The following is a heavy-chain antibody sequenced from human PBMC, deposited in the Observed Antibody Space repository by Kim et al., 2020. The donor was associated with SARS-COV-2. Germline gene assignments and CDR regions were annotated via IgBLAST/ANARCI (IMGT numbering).Heavy chain of an antibody. J-gene: IGHJ6*02. D-gene: IGHD2-2*01. Sequence: RFTISRDNAKNTLYLQMNSLRAEDTAVYYCARSIVVVPAAMDYYYYGMDVWGQGTTVTVSS. V-gene: IGHV3-74*01. CDR3: ARSIVVVPAAMDYYYYGMDV.